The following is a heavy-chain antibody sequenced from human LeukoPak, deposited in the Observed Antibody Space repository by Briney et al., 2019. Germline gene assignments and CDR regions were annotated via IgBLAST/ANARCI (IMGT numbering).Heavy chain of an antibody. D-gene: IGHD5-18*01. CDR1: GYTFTIYG. CDR3: ARQPPSRYSYGYSHFDY. CDR2: ISAYNGNT. Sequence: ASVKVSCTASGYTFTIYGISWVRQAPGQGLEWMGWISAYNGNTNYAQKLQGRVTMTTDTSTSTAYMELRSLRSDDTAVYYCARQPPSRYSYGYSHFDYWGQGTLVTVSS. V-gene: IGHV1-18*01. J-gene: IGHJ4*02.